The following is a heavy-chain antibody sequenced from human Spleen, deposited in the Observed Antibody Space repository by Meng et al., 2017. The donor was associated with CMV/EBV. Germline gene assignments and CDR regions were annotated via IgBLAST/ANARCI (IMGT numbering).Heavy chain of an antibody. CDR1: GFAFSSYV. J-gene: IGHJ4*02. Sequence: GGSLRLSCAASGFAFSSYVLHWVRQAPGKGLDWVAVISSDGKNKYYADSVKGRFTISRDNSKNTLFLQMNSLRAEDTAVYYCAGFEGLVGYWGQGTLVTVSS. V-gene: IGHV3-30*04. CDR2: ISSDGKNK. CDR3: AGFEGLVGY. D-gene: IGHD6-6*01.